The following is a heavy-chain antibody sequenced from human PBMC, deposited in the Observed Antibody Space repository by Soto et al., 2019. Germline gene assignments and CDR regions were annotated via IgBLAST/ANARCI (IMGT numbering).Heavy chain of an antibody. D-gene: IGHD2-8*01. J-gene: IGHJ4*02. CDR1: GASVGSGSFY. CDR2: IYYSGST. CDR3: ARDRAVCTNGVCYKGLDY. V-gene: IGHV4-30-4*08. Sequence: SETLSLTCTVSGASVGSGSFYWSWIRQPPGKGLEWIGYIYYSGSTYYNPSLKSRVTISVDTSKNQFSLKLSSVTAADTAVYYCARDRAVCTNGVCYKGLDYWGQGTLVTVSS.